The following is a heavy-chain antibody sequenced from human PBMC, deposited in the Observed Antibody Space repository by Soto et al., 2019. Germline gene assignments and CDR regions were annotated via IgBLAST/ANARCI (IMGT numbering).Heavy chain of an antibody. CDR2: ISSSGSTI. D-gene: IGHD3-10*01. J-gene: IGHJ4*02. CDR3: ARDSRRMVRGVIINYYFDY. CDR1: GFTFSSYE. Sequence: GGSLRLSCAASGFTFSSYEMNWVRQAPGKGLEWVSYISSSGSTIYYADSVKGRFTISRDNAKNSLYLQMNSLRAEDTAVYYCARDSRRMVRGVIINYYFDYWGQGTLVTVSS. V-gene: IGHV3-48*03.